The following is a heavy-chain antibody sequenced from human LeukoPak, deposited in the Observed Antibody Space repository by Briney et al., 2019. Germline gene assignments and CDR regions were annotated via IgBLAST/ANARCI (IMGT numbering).Heavy chain of an antibody. CDR2: IYSGGRT. CDR3: AKDASGGSCCEDYYYYDMDV. D-gene: IGHD2-15*01. CDR1: GFNVSSNY. J-gene: IGHJ6*02. Sequence: PGGSLRLSCAASGFNVSSNYMSWVRQAPGKGLEWVSVIYSGGRTNYADSVKGRFTISRENSKNTLYLQMNSLRAEDTAVYYCAKDASGGSCCEDYYYYDMDVWGQGTTVTVSS. V-gene: IGHV3-53*01.